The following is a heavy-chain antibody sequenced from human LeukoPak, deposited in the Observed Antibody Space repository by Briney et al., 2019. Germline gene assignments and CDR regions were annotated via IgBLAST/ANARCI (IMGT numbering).Heavy chain of an antibody. J-gene: IGHJ6*02. Sequence: GGSLRLSCAASGFTFSSYAMSWVRQAPGKGLEWVSAISGSGGSTYYADSVKGRFTISRDNSKNTLYLQMNSLRAEDTAVYYCAKVQRYYYGSGSHTMDVWGQGTTVTVSS. CDR1: GFTFSSYA. CDR3: AKVQRYYYGSGSHTMDV. V-gene: IGHV3-23*01. CDR2: ISGSGGST. D-gene: IGHD3-10*01.